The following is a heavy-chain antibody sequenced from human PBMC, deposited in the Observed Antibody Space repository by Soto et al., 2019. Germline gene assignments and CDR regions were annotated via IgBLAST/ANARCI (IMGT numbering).Heavy chain of an antibody. Sequence: QLQLQESGSGLVKPSQTLSLTCAVSGGSISSGGYSWSWIRQPPGKGLEWIGYIYHSGSTYYNPSLKSRVTRSVDRSKNQFSLKLSSVTAADTAVYYCARDHCSGGSCYYSWFDPWGQGTLVTVSS. V-gene: IGHV4-30-2*01. CDR2: IYHSGST. CDR1: GGSISSGGYS. J-gene: IGHJ5*02. CDR3: ARDHCSGGSCYYSWFDP. D-gene: IGHD2-15*01.